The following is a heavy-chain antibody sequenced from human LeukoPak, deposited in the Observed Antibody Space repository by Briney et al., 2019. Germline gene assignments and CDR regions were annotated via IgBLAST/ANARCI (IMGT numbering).Heavy chain of an antibody. CDR3: ARDSLTEIAAALDY. D-gene: IGHD6-13*01. V-gene: IGHV1-18*01. CDR1: GYTFTSYG. J-gene: IGHJ4*02. Sequence: RASVKVSCKASGYTFTSYGISWVRQAPGQGLEWMGWISAYNGNTNYAQKFQGRVTMTRDTSTSTVYMELSSLRSEDTAVYYCARDSLTEIAAALDYWGQGTLVTVSS. CDR2: ISAYNGNT.